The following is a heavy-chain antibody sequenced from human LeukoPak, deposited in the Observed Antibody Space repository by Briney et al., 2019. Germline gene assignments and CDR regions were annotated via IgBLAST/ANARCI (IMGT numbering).Heavy chain of an antibody. CDR3: ARDRSSSPKIAFDY. Sequence: GASVKVSCKASGYTFTSYGIGWVRQAPGQGLEWMGWISAYNGNTNYAQKLQGRVTMTTDTSTSTAYMELRSLRSDDTAVYYCARDRSSSPKIAFDYWGQGTLVTVSS. V-gene: IGHV1-18*01. CDR2: ISAYNGNT. D-gene: IGHD6-13*01. J-gene: IGHJ4*02. CDR1: GYTFTSYG.